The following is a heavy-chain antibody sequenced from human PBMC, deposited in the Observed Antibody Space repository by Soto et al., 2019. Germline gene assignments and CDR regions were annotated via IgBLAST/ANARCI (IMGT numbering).Heavy chain of an antibody. J-gene: IGHJ4*02. Sequence: EVQLVESGGGLVQPGGSLRLSCAASGFTFSSYWMHWVRQAPGKGLVWVSRINSDGSSTSYADSVKGRFTIPRDNAKNTLYLQMNSLRAEDTAVYYCAIGRRYSSSFGDNFDYWGQGTLVTVSS. CDR3: AIGRRYSSSFGDNFDY. V-gene: IGHV3-74*01. CDR2: INSDGSST. CDR1: GFTFSSYW. D-gene: IGHD6-6*01.